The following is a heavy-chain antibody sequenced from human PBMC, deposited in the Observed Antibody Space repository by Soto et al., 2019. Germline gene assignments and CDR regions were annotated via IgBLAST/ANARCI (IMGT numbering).Heavy chain of an antibody. CDR3: ARDRPALLLTYYGMDV. Sequence: QVQLVQSGAEVKKPGSSVKVSCKASGGTFSSYAISWVRQAPGQGLEWMGGIIPIFGTANYAQKFQGRVTITADESTSTAYMDLSSLRSEDTAVYYCARDRPALLLTYYGMDVWGQGTTVTVSS. CDR1: GGTFSSYA. CDR2: IIPIFGTA. V-gene: IGHV1-69*01. J-gene: IGHJ6*02. D-gene: IGHD2-15*01.